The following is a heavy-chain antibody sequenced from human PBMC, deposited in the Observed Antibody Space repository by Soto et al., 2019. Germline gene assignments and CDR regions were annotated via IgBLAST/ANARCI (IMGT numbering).Heavy chain of an antibody. CDR3: AKGLRHYDFWSDPRGGGWFDP. V-gene: IGHV3-23*01. CDR2: ISGSGGST. CDR1: GFTFSSYA. D-gene: IGHD3-3*01. J-gene: IGHJ5*02. Sequence: EVQLLESGGGLVQPGGSLRLSCAASGFTFSSYAMSWVRQAPGKGLEWVSAISGSGGSTYYADSVKGRFTISRDNSKNTLYLQMNSLRAEDTAVYYCAKGLRHYDFWSDPRGGGWFDPWGQGTLVTVSS.